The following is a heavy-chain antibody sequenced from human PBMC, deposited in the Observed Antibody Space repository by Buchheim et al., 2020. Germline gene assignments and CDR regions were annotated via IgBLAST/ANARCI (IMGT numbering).Heavy chain of an antibody. J-gene: IGHJ4*02. Sequence: QVQLVESGGGVVQPGRSLRLSCAASGFTFSSYGMHWVRQAPGKGLEWVAVIWYDGSNKYYADSVKGRFTISRENSKNTLYLQMNSLRAEDTAVYYCARDPMGILAAAAFDYWGQGTL. V-gene: IGHV3-33*01. CDR3: ARDPMGILAAAAFDY. CDR1: GFTFSSYG. CDR2: IWYDGSNK. D-gene: IGHD6-13*01.